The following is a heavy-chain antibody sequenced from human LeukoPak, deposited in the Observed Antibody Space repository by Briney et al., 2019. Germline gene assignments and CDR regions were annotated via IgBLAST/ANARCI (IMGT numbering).Heavy chain of an antibody. CDR3: ASTIIAVAGTDY. V-gene: IGHV3-7*01. Sequence: AGGSLRLSCAASGFTFSSYWMSWVRQAPGKGLEWVANINQDGSEKYYVDSVKGRFTISRDSAENSLYLQMNSLRAEDTAVYYCASTIIAVAGTDYWGQGTLVTVSS. J-gene: IGHJ4*02. CDR1: GFTFSSYW. D-gene: IGHD6-19*01. CDR2: INQDGSEK.